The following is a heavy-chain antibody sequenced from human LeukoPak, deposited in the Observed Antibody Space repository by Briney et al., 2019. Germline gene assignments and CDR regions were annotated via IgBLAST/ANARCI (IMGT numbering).Heavy chain of an antibody. CDR3: AKDRMVVTAIYDY. J-gene: IGHJ4*02. Sequence: GGSLRLSCAASGFTFSSYAMSWVRQAPGKGLEWVSTIGGSGGSTYYAESVKGRFTISRDNSKNTLYLQMNSLRAEDTAVYYCAKDRMVVTAIYDYWGQGTLVTVSS. V-gene: IGHV3-23*01. CDR1: GFTFSSYA. CDR2: IGGSGGST. D-gene: IGHD2-21*02.